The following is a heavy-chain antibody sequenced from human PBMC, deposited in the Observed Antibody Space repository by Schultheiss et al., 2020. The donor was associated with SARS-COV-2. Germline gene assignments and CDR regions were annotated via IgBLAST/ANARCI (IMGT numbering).Heavy chain of an antibody. V-gene: IGHV1-8*01. CDR2: MNPNSGNT. CDR1: GYTFTSYD. D-gene: IGHD6-19*01. Sequence: ASVKVSCKASGYTFTSYDINWVRQATGQGLEWMGWMNPNSGNTGYAQKFQGRVTMTRNTSISTAYMELSSLRAEDTAVYYCAKGTTKAVAGKGTFDYWGQGTLVTVSS. CDR3: AKGTTKAVAGKGTFDY. J-gene: IGHJ4*02.